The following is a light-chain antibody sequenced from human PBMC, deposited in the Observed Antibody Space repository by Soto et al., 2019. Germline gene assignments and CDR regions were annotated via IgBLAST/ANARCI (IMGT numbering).Light chain of an antibody. CDR1: SGSIGSSY. V-gene: IGLV6-57*04. J-gene: IGLJ2*01. CDR3: QSYDRNSPVV. CDR2: ADN. Sequence: NFMLSQPHSVSGSPGKTVTISCTRTSGSIGSSYVRWFQQRPGSAPTTLIYADNERPSGVPGRFSGSIDRSSNSASLTIAGLKTEDEADYYCQSYDRNSPVVFGGGTKLTVL.